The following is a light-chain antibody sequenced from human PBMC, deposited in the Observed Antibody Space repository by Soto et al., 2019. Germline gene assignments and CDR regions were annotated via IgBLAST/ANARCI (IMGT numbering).Light chain of an antibody. CDR1: SSDVGGYNY. Sequence: QSVLTQPASVSGSPGQSITISCTGTSSDVGGYNYVSWYQQHPGKAPKLMIYEVSNRPSGVSNRFSGFKSGNTASLSISGLQAEDEADYYFVSCASSRTLVFLGGTKFTVL. CDR3: VSCASSRTLV. CDR2: EVS. V-gene: IGLV2-14*01. J-gene: IGLJ2*01.